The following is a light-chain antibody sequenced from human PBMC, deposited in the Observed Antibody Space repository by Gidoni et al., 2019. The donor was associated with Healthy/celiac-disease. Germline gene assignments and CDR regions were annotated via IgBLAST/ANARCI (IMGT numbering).Light chain of an antibody. CDR2: DAS. CDR3: QQYDNLPFT. Sequence: DIQMTQSPSSLSASVGDSVTITCQASQDISNYLNWYQQKPGKAPKLLIYDASNLETGVPSRFSGSGSGTDFTFTISSLQPEDIATYYCQQYDNLPFTFGPXTKVEIK. V-gene: IGKV1-33*01. J-gene: IGKJ3*01. CDR1: QDISNY.